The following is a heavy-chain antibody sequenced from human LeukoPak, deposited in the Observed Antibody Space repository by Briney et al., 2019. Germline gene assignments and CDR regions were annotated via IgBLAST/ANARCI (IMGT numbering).Heavy chain of an antibody. J-gene: IGHJ4*02. CDR2: IIPIFGTA. Sequence: SVKVSCKASGGTFSSYAISWVRQAPGQGLEWMGRIIPIFGTANYAQKFQGRVTITTDESTSTAYMELSSLRSEDTAVYYCARDLRLGELSFAFDYWGQGTLVTVPS. V-gene: IGHV1-69*05. D-gene: IGHD3-16*02. CDR3: ARDLRLGELSFAFDY. CDR1: GGTFSSYA.